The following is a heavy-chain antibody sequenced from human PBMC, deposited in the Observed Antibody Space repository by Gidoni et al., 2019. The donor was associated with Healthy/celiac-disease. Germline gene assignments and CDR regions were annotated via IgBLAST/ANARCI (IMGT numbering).Heavy chain of an antibody. CDR3: ARVQMRRQLVYWFDP. Sequence: QVQLVESGGGVVQPGRSLRLSCAASGFPFSSYAMHWVRQAPGKGLEWVAVISYDGSNKYYADSVKGGFTISRDNSKNTLYLQMNSLRAEDTAVYYCARVQMRRQLVYWFDPWGQGTLVTVSS. D-gene: IGHD6-6*01. J-gene: IGHJ5*02. CDR2: ISYDGSNK. CDR1: GFPFSSYA. V-gene: IGHV3-30-3*01.